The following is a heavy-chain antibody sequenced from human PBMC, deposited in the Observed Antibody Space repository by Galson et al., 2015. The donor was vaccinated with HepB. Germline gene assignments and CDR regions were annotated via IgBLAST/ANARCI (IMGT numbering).Heavy chain of an antibody. CDR1: GGSISSYY. Sequence: SETLSLTCTVSGGSISSYYWGWIRQPPGKGLEWIGYIYYSGSTNYNPSLKSRVTISVDTSKNQFSLKLSSVTAADTAVYYCASLRKGSSGYYLFDYWGQGTLVTVSS. V-gene: IGHV4-59*08. CDR3: ASLRKGSSGYYLFDY. CDR2: IYYSGST. D-gene: IGHD3-22*01. J-gene: IGHJ4*02.